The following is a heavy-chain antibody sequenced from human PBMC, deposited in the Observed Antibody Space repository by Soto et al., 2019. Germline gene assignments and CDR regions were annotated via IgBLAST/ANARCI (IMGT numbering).Heavy chain of an antibody. CDR1: GFTFDDYA. D-gene: IGHD3-10*01. J-gene: IGHJ4*02. Sequence: HPGGSLRLSCAASGFTFDDYAMHWVRQAPGKGLEWVSGISWNSGSIGYADSVKGRFTISRDNAKNSLYLQMNSLRDEDTAVYYCAREPPYYYGSGSYLPTDYWGQGTLVTVSS. CDR2: ISWNSGSI. V-gene: IGHV3-9*01. CDR3: AREPPYYYGSGSYLPTDY.